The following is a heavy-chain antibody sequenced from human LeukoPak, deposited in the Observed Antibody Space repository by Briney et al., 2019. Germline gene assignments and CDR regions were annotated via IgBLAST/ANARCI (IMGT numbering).Heavy chain of an antibody. D-gene: IGHD2-2*01. CDR3: ARDLGYCSTASCYAWFDP. CDR1: GGSISSYY. Sequence: SATLSLTCTVSGGSISSYYWSWIRQPPGKGLEWIGYIYYSGNSNYNPSLNSRVTISVDTSKNQFSLRLSFVTAADTAIYYCARDLGYCSTASCYAWFDPWGQGTLVTVSS. CDR2: IYYSGNS. J-gene: IGHJ5*02. V-gene: IGHV4-59*01.